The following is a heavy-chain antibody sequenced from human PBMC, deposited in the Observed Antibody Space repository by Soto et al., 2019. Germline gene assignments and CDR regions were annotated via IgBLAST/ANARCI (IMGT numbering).Heavy chain of an antibody. J-gene: IGHJ4*02. CDR1: GFTFSSYA. Sequence: QLLESGGGLVQPGGSLRLSCAASGFTFSSYAMSWVHQAPGKGLEWVSTLSGSGGSTYYADSVKGRFTISRDNTKNTLFLQMNSLRAEDTAIYYCAKGRDDYDRSGYHTSFDFWGQGILVTVSS. V-gene: IGHV3-23*01. CDR2: LSGSGGST. CDR3: AKGRDDYDRSGYHTSFDF. D-gene: IGHD3-22*01.